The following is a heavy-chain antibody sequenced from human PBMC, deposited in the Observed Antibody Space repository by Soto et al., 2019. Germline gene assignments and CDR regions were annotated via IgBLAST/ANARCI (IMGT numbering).Heavy chain of an antibody. CDR1: GFTFSRYD. Sequence: EVPLGESGGGMVQPGGSLRLSCVASGFTFSRYDMHRFRQAPGKGPEYVSSISSNGGTTYYGDSVKGGFTISTDISKKEQYLQIDSLRAEDVDVYNCVRRVSGNYHY. J-gene: IGHJ4*01. V-gene: IGHV3-64*07. CDR2: ISSNGGTT. CDR3: VRRVSGNYHY. D-gene: IGHD4-4*01.